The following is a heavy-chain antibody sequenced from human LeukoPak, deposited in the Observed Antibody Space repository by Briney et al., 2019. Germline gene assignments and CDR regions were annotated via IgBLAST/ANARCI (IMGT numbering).Heavy chain of an antibody. D-gene: IGHD3-22*01. CDR1: GYTFTSYY. CDR2: INPSGDPT. J-gene: IGHJ6*03. V-gene: IGHV1-46*01. Sequence: ASVKVSCKASGYTFTSYYMHWVRQAPGQGLEWVGIINPSGDPTTYAQKFQGRVTMTSDMSTSTVYMELSSLRSEDTAVYYCERSSGYYSSLFYMHVWGKGTTVTVSS. CDR3: ERSSGYYSSLFYMHV.